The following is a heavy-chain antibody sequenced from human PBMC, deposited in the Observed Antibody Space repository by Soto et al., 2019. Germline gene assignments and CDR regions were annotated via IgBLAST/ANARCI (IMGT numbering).Heavy chain of an antibody. D-gene: IGHD3-16*02. V-gene: IGHV4-39*01. J-gene: IGHJ5*02. CDR3: ARRRYDYIWGSYRYANWFDP. CDR2: IYYSGST. Sequence: SETLSLTCTVSGGSISSSSYYWGWIRQPPGKGLEWIGSIYYSGSTYYNPSLKSRVTISVDTSKNQFSLKLSSVTAADTAMYYFARRRYDYIWGSYRYANWFDPWGQGTLVTVS. CDR1: GGSISSSSYY.